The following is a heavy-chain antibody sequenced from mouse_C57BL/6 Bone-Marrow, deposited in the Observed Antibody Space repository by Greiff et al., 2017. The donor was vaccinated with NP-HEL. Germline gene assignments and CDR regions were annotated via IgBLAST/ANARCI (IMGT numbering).Heavy chain of an antibody. J-gene: IGHJ1*03. CDR2: INYDGSST. V-gene: IGHV5-16*01. D-gene: IGHD1-1*01. Sequence: EVMLVESEGGLVQPGSSMKLSCTASGFTFSDYYMAWVRQVPEKGLEWVANINYDGSSTYYLDSLKSRFIISRDNAKNILYLQMSSLKSEDTATYYCARDALDYYGSSHWYFDVWGTGTTVTVSS. CDR1: GFTFSDYY. CDR3: ARDALDYYGSSHWYFDV.